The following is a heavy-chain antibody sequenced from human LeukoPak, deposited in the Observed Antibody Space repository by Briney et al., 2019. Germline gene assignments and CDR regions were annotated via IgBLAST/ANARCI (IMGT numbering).Heavy chain of an antibody. J-gene: IGHJ5*02. CDR3: ARVEAAAGTPGRFDP. V-gene: IGHV3-53*01. CDR1: GFTVSSNY. Sequence: GGSLRLSCAASGFTVSSNYMSWVRQAPGKGLEWVSVIYSGGSTYYADSVKGRFTISRDNSKNTLYLQMNSLRAEDTAVYYCARVEAAAGTPGRFDPWGQGTLVTVSS. D-gene: IGHD6-13*01. CDR2: IYSGGST.